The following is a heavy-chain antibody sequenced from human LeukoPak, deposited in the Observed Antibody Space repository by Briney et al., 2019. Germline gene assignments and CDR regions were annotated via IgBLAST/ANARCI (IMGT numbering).Heavy chain of an antibody. CDR2: ISGSGGST. D-gene: IGHD6-13*01. CDR3: AKGLAAAGNWFDP. J-gene: IGHJ5*02. CDR1: GFTFTNAW. Sequence: GGSLRLSCAASGFTFTNAWMSWVRQAPGKGLEWVSAISGSGGSTYYADSVKGRFTISRDNSKNTLYLQMNSLRAEDTAVYYCAKGLAAAGNWFDPWGQGTLVTVSS. V-gene: IGHV3-23*01.